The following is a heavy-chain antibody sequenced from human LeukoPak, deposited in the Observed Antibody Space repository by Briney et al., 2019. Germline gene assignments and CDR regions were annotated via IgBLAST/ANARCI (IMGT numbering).Heavy chain of an antibody. J-gene: IGHJ4*02. Sequence: ASETLSLTCTVSGGSISSYYWSWIRQPPGKGLEWIGYIYYSGSTNYNPSLKSRVTISVDTSKNQSTLKLSSVTAADTAVYYCARGRYGWLPFDYWGQGTLVTVSS. D-gene: IGHD3-16*01. CDR1: GGSISSYY. CDR2: IYYSGST. CDR3: ARGRYGWLPFDY. V-gene: IGHV4-59*01.